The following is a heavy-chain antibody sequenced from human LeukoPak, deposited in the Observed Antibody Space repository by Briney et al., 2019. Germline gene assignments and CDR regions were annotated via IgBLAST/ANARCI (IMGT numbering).Heavy chain of an antibody. Sequence: GVSLRLSCAASGFTFSSYAMSWVRQAPGKGLEWVSAISGSGGSTYYADSVKGRFTISKDNSKNTLYLQMNSLRAEDTAVYYCAKDPNSYPDYWGQGTLVTVSS. CDR1: GFTFSSYA. CDR3: AKDPNSYPDY. J-gene: IGHJ4*02. CDR2: ISGSGGST. D-gene: IGHD5-18*01. V-gene: IGHV3-23*01.